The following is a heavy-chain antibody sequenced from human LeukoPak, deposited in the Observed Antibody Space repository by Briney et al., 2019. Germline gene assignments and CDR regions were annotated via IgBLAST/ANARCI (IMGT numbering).Heavy chain of an antibody. D-gene: IGHD3-10*01. Sequence: GGSLRLSCAASGFTFSNYEMTWVRQAPGKGLEWVSYISVSASPMYYAYAVKGRFTISRDNAKNSLYLRMNSLRAEDTAVYYCARKSGDLDYWGQGTLVTVSS. V-gene: IGHV3-48*03. CDR1: GFTFSNYE. CDR2: ISVSASPM. J-gene: IGHJ4*02. CDR3: ARKSGDLDY.